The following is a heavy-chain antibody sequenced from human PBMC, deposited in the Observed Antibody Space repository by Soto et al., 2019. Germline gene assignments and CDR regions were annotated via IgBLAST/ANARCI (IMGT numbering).Heavy chain of an antibody. CDR1: RFTFDDYS. CDR2: ISWNSAII. D-gene: IGHD3-22*01. CDR3: VKDFGYYYDYAFDV. V-gene: IGHV3-9*01. Sequence: EVQLEESGGGLVQAGGSLRLSCAASRFTFDDYSLHWVRQAPGKGLEWVSGISWNSAIISYADSVKGRFSIARDNAKKYVYLQMDSLSPEDTALYYCVKDFGYYYDYAFDVWGQGTMVTVSP. J-gene: IGHJ3*01.